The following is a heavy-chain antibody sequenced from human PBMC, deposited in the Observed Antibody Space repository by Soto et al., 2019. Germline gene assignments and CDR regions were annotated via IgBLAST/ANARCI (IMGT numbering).Heavy chain of an antibody. J-gene: IGHJ2*01. V-gene: IGHV3-49*03. Sequence: PGGSLRLSCSTCGFSFGDYGMSWFRQAPGKGLEWVGLIRSKSYGKTTEYAASATDRFTISRDDSKRIAYLQMNSLKADDTAVYYCTREFLVYGDPKWYIDLLCRGTLVPVSA. CDR2: IRSKSYGKTT. CDR3: TREFLVYGDPKWYIDL. D-gene: IGHD4-17*01. CDR1: GFSFGDYG.